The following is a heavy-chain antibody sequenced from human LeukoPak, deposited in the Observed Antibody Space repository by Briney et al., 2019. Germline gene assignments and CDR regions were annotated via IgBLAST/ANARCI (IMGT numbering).Heavy chain of an antibody. Sequence: SETLSPTCAVYGAPFSGYYWSWIRPPPGKGLGWIGEINHSGSTSYNPSLKSRVTISLYSSKNQCSLKLSSVTAAATAVYHCARSMVREVILSARRANWFDPWGQGTLVTVSS. CDR1: GAPFSGYY. V-gene: IGHV4-34*01. CDR2: INHSGST. CDR3: ARSMVREVILSARRANWFDP. D-gene: IGHD3-10*01. J-gene: IGHJ5*02.